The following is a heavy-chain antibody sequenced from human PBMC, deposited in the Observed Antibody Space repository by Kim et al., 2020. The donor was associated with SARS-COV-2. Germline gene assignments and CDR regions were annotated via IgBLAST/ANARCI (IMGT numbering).Heavy chain of an antibody. CDR3: ARDRIADI. V-gene: IGHV3-7*01. CDR2: IKEDGGVQ. D-gene: IGHD2-21*01. Sequence: GGSLRLSCAASGFTFSTYWMTWVRQAPGKGLEWVANIKEDGGVQYYVDSVKGRFTISRDNAKNTLFLQMNSLRAEDTAVYYCARDRIADIWGQGTMVTVS. J-gene: IGHJ3*02. CDR1: GFTFSTYW.